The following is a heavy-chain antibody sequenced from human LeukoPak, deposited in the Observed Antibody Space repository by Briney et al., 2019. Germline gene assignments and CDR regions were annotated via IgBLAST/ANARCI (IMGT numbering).Heavy chain of an antibody. CDR3: ARIVPAAMDRDYYHYGMDV. CDR2: ISAYNGNT. D-gene: IGHD2-2*01. Sequence: GASVKVSCKASGYTFTSYGISWVRQAPGQGLEWMGWISAYNGNTNYAQKLQGRVTMTTDTSTSTAYMELRSLRSDDTAVYYCARIVPAAMDRDYYHYGMDVWGQGTTVTVSS. J-gene: IGHJ6*02. V-gene: IGHV1-18*01. CDR1: GYTFTSYG.